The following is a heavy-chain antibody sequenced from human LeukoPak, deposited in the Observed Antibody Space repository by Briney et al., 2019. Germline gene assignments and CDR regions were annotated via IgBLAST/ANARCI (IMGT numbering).Heavy chain of an antibody. D-gene: IGHD6-13*01. CDR3: ARGIAAAGLAYFDY. V-gene: IGHV3-33*08. Sequence: QSGGSLRLSCAASGFTFSSYGMHWVRQAPGKGLEWVAVIWYDGSNKYYADSVKGRFTISRDNSKNTLYLQMNSLRAEDTAVYYCARGIAAAGLAYFDYWGQGTLVTVSS. J-gene: IGHJ4*02. CDR2: IWYDGSNK. CDR1: GFTFSSYG.